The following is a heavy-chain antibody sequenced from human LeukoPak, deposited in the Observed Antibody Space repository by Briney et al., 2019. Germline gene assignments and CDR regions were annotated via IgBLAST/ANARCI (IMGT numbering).Heavy chain of an antibody. CDR2: IYPNCGAT. Sequence: GASVKVSCKASGYTFTGYYMHWVRQAPGQGLEWMGWIYPNCGATKYAQKFQGRVTMTRDTSISTAYMELSGLRSDDTAVYYCGTLLSNGPFDYWGQGSLVTVSS. V-gene: IGHV1-2*02. CDR1: GYTFTGYY. J-gene: IGHJ4*02. CDR3: GTLLSNGPFDY.